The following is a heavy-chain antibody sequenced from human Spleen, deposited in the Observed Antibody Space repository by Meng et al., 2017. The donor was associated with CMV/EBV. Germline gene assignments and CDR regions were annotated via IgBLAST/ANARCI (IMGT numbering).Heavy chain of an antibody. CDR1: GYKFSSHG. CDR3: ARKTLGGYFDY. Sequence: SCESYGYKFSSHGLNWVRQATGQGLEWLGSISGYNGNTNYAQKVQGRVTMTIDTSTSTAYMELRSLRSDDTAVYYCARKTLGGYFDYWGQGTLVTVSS. V-gene: IGHV1-18*01. J-gene: IGHJ4*02. D-gene: IGHD3-16*01. CDR2: ISGYNGNT.